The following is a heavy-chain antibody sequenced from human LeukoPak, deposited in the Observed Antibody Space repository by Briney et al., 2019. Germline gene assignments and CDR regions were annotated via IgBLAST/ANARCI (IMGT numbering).Heavy chain of an antibody. CDR2: ISYDGSNK. Sequence: GRCLRLSCAPSASTFSSYAMDWVRPPPSKWLEWVAAISYDGSNKYYGDSVKGQFTISRDNSKNTLYPEMNSLRAEDTAVYYCARGSDSSGFFDYWGQRTLVTDSS. CDR3: ARGSDSSGFFDY. V-gene: IGHV3-30*08. J-gene: IGHJ4*02. D-gene: IGHD3-22*01. CDR1: ASTFSSYA.